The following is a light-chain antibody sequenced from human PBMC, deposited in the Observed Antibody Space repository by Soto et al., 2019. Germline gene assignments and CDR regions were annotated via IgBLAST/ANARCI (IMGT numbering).Light chain of an antibody. CDR3: QQYNNWPRT. J-gene: IGKJ1*01. Sequence: EIVMTQSLATLSVSPGERATLSCRASQSISSNLAWYQQKPGQAPRLLIYGASTRATNIPPRFSGSGSGTEFTLTISSLQSEDFAVYYCQQYNNWPRTFGQGTKVDIK. CDR2: GAS. V-gene: IGKV3-15*01. CDR1: QSISSN.